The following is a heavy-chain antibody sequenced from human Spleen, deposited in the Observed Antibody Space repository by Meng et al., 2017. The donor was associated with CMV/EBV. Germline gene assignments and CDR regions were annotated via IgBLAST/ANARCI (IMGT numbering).Heavy chain of an antibody. CDR3: ASCSSTSCRNGYFDL. J-gene: IGHJ2*01. Sequence: SGFTFSNYSMHWFRQAPGKGLVRVSRINSDGSSTSYADSVKGRFTISRDNAKNTLYLKMNSLRAEDTAVYYCASCSSTSCRNGYFDLWGRGTLVTVSS. CDR1: GFTFSNYS. CDR2: INSDGSST. V-gene: IGHV3-74*01. D-gene: IGHD2-2*01.